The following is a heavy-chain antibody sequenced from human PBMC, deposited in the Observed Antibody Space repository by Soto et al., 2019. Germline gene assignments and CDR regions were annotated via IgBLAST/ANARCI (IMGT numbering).Heavy chain of an antibody. CDR1: GFAVSSNY. V-gene: IGHV3-66*01. CDR2: IYSGGTT. CDR3: ARGVVESATLAFDY. D-gene: IGHD2-15*01. J-gene: IGHJ4*02. Sequence: GSLRLSCVASGFAVSSNYMTWVRQAPGKGLEWVSIIYSGGTTYYADSVKGRFSISRDTSKNTLYLQMNSLRADDTAVYYCARGVVESATLAFDYWGQGTLVTVSS.